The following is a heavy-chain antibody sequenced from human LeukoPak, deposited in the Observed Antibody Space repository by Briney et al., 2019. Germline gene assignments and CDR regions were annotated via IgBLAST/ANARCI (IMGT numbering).Heavy chain of an antibody. Sequence: ASVKVSCKASGYTFTSYDINWVRQATRQGLEWMGWMNPNSGNTGYAQKFQGRVTITRNTSISTAYMELSSLRSEDTAVYYCARGRMGAKGDFDYWGQGTLVTVSS. J-gene: IGHJ4*02. CDR1: GYTFTSYD. D-gene: IGHD1-26*01. CDR2: MNPNSGNT. CDR3: ARGRMGAKGDFDY. V-gene: IGHV1-8*03.